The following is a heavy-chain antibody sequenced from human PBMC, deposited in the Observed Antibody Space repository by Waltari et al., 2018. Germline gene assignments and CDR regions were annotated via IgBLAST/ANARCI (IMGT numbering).Heavy chain of an antibody. J-gene: IGHJ4*02. V-gene: IGHV3-48*01. CDR1: GFTFSSYS. Sequence: EVQLVESGGGLVQPGGSLRLSCAASGFTFSSYSMNWVRQAPGKGLEWVSYISSSSSTIYYADSVKGRFTISRDNTKNSLYLQMNSLRAEDTAVYYCARDKDTMVQGVIGDWGQGTLVTVSS. D-gene: IGHD3-10*01. CDR3: ARDKDTMVQGVIGD. CDR2: ISSSSSTI.